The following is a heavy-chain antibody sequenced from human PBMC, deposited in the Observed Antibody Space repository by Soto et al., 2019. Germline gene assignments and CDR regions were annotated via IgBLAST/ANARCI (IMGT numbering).Heavy chain of an antibody. D-gene: IGHD3-10*01. CDR1: GFTLSGYA. J-gene: IGHJ6*03. CDR3: ARRVRPEFYYMAV. Sequence: PGGSLRLSCAASGFTLSGYAMDWVRQAPGKGLEYVSGISSNGVGTYYANSVQGRFTISRDNSKNTVYLQMGSLRPEDMVVFYWARRVRPEFYYMAVWGKGTTVTVSS. CDR2: ISSNGVGT. V-gene: IGHV3-64*01.